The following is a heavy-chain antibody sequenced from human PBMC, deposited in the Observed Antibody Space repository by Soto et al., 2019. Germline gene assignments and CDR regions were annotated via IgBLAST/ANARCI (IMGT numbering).Heavy chain of an antibody. Sequence: QVQLVQSGAEVKKPGASVKVSCKASGYTFTSYGISWVRQAPGQGLEWMGWISAYNGNTNYAQKLQGRVNMTTDTSTSTACMELRSLRSDDTAVYYCARDSIVVVPAAMGGWFDPWGQGTLVTVSS. CDR3: ARDSIVVVPAAMGGWFDP. J-gene: IGHJ5*02. V-gene: IGHV1-18*01. CDR1: GYTFTSYG. CDR2: ISAYNGNT. D-gene: IGHD2-2*01.